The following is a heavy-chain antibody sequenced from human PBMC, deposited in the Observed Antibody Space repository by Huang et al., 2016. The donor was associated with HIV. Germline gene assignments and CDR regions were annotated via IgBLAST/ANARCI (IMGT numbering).Heavy chain of an antibody. V-gene: IGHV4-39*01. D-gene: IGHD1-20*01. CDR1: GSSISSSYY. J-gene: IGHJ4*02. CDR3: TRPLTGTTALGY. Sequence: QLQLQESGPGLVKPSETLSLTCTVSGSSISSSYYWGWIRQPPGKGLEWIGNIYYSGNISSNPSLKSRVTISVDTSKNHISLKVDSVTAADTAVYYCTRPLTGTTALGYWGQGTLVTVSS. CDR2: IYYSGNI.